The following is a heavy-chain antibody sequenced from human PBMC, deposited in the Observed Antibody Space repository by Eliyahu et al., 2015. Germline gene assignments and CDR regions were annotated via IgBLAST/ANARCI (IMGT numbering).Heavy chain of an antibody. CDR1: GFSLTTSGVG. CDR3: AHYSGYCRGGSCNSGVSLTGWFDP. D-gene: IGHD2-15*01. Sequence: QITLKESGPTLVKPTQTLTLTCTFSGFSLTTSGVGVGWIRQPPGKALEWLALIDWNDDKRYSPSPNPRFTITKDTSKNQVVLTMTNMDPVDTATYYCAHYSGYCRGGSCNSGVSLTGWFDPWGQGTLVTVSS. J-gene: IGHJ5*02. V-gene: IGHV2-5*01. CDR2: IDWNDDK.